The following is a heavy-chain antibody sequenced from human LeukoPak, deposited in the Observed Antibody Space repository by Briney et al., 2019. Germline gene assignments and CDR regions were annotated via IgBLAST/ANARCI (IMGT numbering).Heavy chain of an antibody. CDR1: GYSISSGYY. CDR3: ARDEGGAFDI. D-gene: IGHD2-15*01. Sequence: SETLFLTCAVSGYSISSGYYWGWIRQPPGKGLEWIGSIYHSGSTYYNPSLKSRVTISVDTSKNQFSLKLSSVTAADTAVYYCARDEGGAFDIWGQGTMVTVSS. V-gene: IGHV4-38-2*02. J-gene: IGHJ3*02. CDR2: IYHSGST.